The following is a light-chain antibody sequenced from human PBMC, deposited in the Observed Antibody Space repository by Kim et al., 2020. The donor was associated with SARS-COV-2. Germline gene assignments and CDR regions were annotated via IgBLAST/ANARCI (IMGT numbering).Light chain of an antibody. V-gene: IGKV2-30*01. J-gene: IGKJ3*01. CDR1: QSLVYRDGNIY. CDR2: KVS. CDR3: MQGTHWPFT. Sequence: ASMTCRSSQSLVYRDGNIYLNLFHQRPGQSPRRLIYKVSNRDAGVPDRFSSSGSGTDFTLQISRVEAEDVGVYYCMQGTHWPFTFGPGTKVDIK.